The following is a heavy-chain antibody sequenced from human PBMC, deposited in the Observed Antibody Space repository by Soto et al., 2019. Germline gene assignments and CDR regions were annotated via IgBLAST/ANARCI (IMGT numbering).Heavy chain of an antibody. CDR2: IIPIFGTA. D-gene: IGHD6-19*01. Sequence: QVQLVQSGAEVKKPGSSVKVSCKASGGTFSSYAISWVRQAPGQGLEWMGGIIPIFGTANYAQKFQGRVTITADESTSTAYMELSSLRAKDTAVYYCARGGIAVAGDYYFDYWGQGTLVTVSS. J-gene: IGHJ4*02. CDR1: GGTFSSYA. V-gene: IGHV1-69*01. CDR3: ARGGIAVAGDYYFDY.